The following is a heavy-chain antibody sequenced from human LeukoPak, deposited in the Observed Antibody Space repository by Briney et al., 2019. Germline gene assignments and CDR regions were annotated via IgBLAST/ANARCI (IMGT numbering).Heavy chain of an antibody. V-gene: IGHV1-2*02. CDR2: INPNSGDT. Sequence: ASVTVSCKASGYTFTGNYLHRVRQPAGQGLEWMGWINPNSGDTHYSQKLQGRHTMTRRTCISTAYMVLRRLRCDDTAVYYCARRSIVGATECLAFDDWGQGTLVTAS. CDR3: ARRSIVGATECLAFDD. J-gene: IGHJ4*02. CDR1: GYTFTGNY. D-gene: IGHD1-26*01.